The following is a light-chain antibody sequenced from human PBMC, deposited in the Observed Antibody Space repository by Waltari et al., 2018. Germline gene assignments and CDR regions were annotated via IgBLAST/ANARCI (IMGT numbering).Light chain of an antibody. CDR3: LLYYGDAQLGV. Sequence: QTVVTQEPSLTVSPGGTVTLTCASSPGAVTSGYYPNWFQQKPGQPPRSLIYSISKKHTWTPARFSGSLLGGKAALTLSGAQPEDEAEYYCLLYYGDAQLGVFGGGTKLTVL. J-gene: IGLJ3*02. V-gene: IGLV7-43*01. CDR2: SIS. CDR1: PGAVTSGYY.